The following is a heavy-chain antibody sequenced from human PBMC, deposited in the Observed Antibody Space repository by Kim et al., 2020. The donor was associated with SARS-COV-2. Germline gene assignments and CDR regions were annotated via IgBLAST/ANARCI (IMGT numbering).Heavy chain of an antibody. V-gene: IGHV4-34*01. D-gene: IGHD6-13*01. CDR2: INHSGST. Sequence: SETLSLTCAVYGGSFSGYYWSWIRQPPGKGLEWIGEINHSGSTNYNPSLKSRVTISVDTSKNQFSLKLSSVTAADTAVYYCARGGRQQLLTGYGMDVWGQGTTVTVSS. CDR3: ARGGRQQLLTGYGMDV. J-gene: IGHJ6*02. CDR1: GGSFSGYY.